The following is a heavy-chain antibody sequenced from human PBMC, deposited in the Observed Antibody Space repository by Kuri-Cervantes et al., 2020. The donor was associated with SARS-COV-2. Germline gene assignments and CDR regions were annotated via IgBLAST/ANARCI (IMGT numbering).Heavy chain of an antibody. CDR3: ATDIVVVPAVPDLFDY. CDR1: GFTFSSYA. D-gene: IGHD2-2*01. V-gene: IGHV3-23*01. J-gene: IGHJ4*02. CDR2: ISGSGGST. Sequence: GESLKISCAASGFTFSSYAMSWVRQAPGKGLEWVSAISGSGGSTYYADSVKGRFTISRDNSKNTLYLQMNSLRAEDTAVYYCATDIVVVPAVPDLFDYWGQGTLVTVSS.